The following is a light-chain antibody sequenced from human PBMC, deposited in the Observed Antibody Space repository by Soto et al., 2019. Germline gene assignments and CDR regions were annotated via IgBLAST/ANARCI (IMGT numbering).Light chain of an antibody. CDR3: QQYNSYAGT. J-gene: IGKJ1*01. V-gene: IGKV1-5*01. CDR1: QSISTW. CDR2: AAS. Sequence: DIHMNQSPSTLSASVGDRVTITCRASQSISTWLAWYQQKPGQAPKLLIYAASSLQSGVPSRFSGSGFGTEFTLTLRSLQTDDFATYYCQQYNSYAGTFGQGTKV.